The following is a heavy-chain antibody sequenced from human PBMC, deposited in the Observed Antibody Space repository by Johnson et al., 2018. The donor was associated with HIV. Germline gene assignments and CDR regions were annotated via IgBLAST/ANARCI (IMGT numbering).Heavy chain of an antibody. Sequence: VQLVESGGGLVQPGRSLRLSCAASGFTFDDYAMHWVRQAPGKGLEWVSGISWNSGSIGYADSVKGRFTISRDNAKNSLYLQMNSLRAEDTALYYCAREAPMTNDAFDIWGQGTMVTVSS. CDR2: ISWNSGSI. CDR3: AREAPMTNDAFDI. CDR1: GFTFDDYA. V-gene: IGHV3-9*01. D-gene: IGHD3-22*01. J-gene: IGHJ3*02.